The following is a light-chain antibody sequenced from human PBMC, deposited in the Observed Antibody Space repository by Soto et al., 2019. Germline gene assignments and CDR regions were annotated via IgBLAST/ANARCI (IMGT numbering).Light chain of an antibody. CDR3: LLHSGSIWV. CDR1: TGPVTSGNF. CDR2: STN. V-gene: IGLV7-43*01. Sequence: QAVVTQEPSLTVSPGVAVTLTCASSTGPVTSGNFPNWFQQKPGQPPRSLLYSTNNKHFWTPPRFSGSLPGGKAALSLSGVQPEHVADYSCLLHSGSIWVFGGGTKLPVL. J-gene: IGLJ3*02.